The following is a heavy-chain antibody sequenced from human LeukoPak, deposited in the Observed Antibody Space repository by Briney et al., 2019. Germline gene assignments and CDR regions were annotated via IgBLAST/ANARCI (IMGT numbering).Heavy chain of an antibody. D-gene: IGHD2-15*01. Sequence: SETLSLTFVCSVGSLINGRYSWSWIRQPPGKGLEWIGYIYHSWSNYYNQSLKSRVTISVDRSKNQFSLKLSSVTAADTAVYYCARALVVPPYYYYGMDGWGQGTTVTVSS. CDR3: ARALVVPPYYYYGMDG. CDR1: VGSLINGRYS. J-gene: IGHJ6*02. CDR2: IYHSWSN. V-gene: IGHV4-30-2*01.